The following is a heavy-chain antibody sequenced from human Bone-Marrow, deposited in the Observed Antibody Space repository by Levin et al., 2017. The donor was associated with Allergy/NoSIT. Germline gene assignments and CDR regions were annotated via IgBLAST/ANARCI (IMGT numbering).Heavy chain of an antibody. CDR1: KFTFSHYG. V-gene: IGHV3-30*18. J-gene: IGHJ4*02. CDR2: ISYYGYFD. CDR3: AKETGNYYDTTGNIDY. D-gene: IGHD3-16*01. Sequence: GGSLRLSCVASKFTFSHYGMHWVRPAPGKGLEWVASISYYGYFDYYAYSVHGRLTLSSDNSKNTLFLQVKSVTTEDTAVFDCAKETGNYYDTTGNIDYWGQGTPVIVYS.